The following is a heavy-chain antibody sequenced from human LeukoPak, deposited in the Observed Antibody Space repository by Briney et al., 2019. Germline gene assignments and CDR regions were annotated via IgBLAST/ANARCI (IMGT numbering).Heavy chain of an antibody. CDR2: IHPSTGNP. J-gene: IGHJ4*02. CDR3: ARAYQRLGELSLPDY. D-gene: IGHD3-16*02. V-gene: IGHV7-4-1*02. CDR1: GYTFTSYD. Sequence: GASVKVSCKASGYTFTSYDINWVRQAPGQGLEWMGWIHPSTGNPTYAQGFTGRFVFSLDTSVSTTYLQISSLKAEDTAVYYCARAYQRLGELSLPDYWGQGTLVTVSS.